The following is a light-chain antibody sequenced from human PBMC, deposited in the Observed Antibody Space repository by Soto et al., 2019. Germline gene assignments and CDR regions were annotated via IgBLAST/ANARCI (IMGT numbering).Light chain of an antibody. Sequence: QSVLTQPPSVSGSPGQSVTISCTGSSSDVGSNNRVSWYQQPPGTAPKFIIYEVSNRPSGVPDRFSGSKSDNTASLTISGLQAEDEADYYCSSYISSSSSVVFGGGTKLTVL. J-gene: IGLJ2*01. CDR1: SSDVGSNNR. CDR2: EVS. CDR3: SSYISSSSSVV. V-gene: IGLV2-18*02.